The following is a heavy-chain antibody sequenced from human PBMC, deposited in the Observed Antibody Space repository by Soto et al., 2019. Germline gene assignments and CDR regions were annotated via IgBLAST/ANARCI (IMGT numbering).Heavy chain of an antibody. Sequence: ASVKVSCKASGYTFTGSYMHWVRQAPGQGLEWMGWINPNSGGTNYAQKFQGWVTMTRDTSISTAYMELSRLRSDDTAVYYCARISRRPYHYSMDVCGQAITVTVSS. J-gene: IGHJ6*02. V-gene: IGHV1-2*04. CDR3: ARISRRPYHYSMDV. CDR1: GYTFTGSY. D-gene: IGHD3-3*02. CDR2: INPNSGGT.